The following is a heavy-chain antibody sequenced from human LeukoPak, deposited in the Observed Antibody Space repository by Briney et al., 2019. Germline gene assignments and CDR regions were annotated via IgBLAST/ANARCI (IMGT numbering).Heavy chain of an antibody. V-gene: IGHV1-69*13. D-gene: IGHD3-22*01. CDR3: ARANDSSGYYSGTFDY. CDR1: GGTFSSYA. Sequence: VASVKVSCKASGGTFSSYAISWVRQAPGQGLEWMGGIIPIFGTANYAQKFQGRVTITADESTSTAYMELSSLRSEDTAVYYCARANDSSGYYSGTFDYWGQGTLVTVSS. J-gene: IGHJ4*02. CDR2: IIPIFGTA.